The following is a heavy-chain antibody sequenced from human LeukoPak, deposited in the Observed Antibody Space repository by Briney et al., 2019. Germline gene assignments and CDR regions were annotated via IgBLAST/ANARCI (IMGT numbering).Heavy chain of an antibody. D-gene: IGHD6-6*01. CDR2: INTDGSST. Sequence: PGGSLRLSCAVSGFTFSTYWMHWVRQVAGKGLVWVSRINTDGSSTSYADSVKGRFTISRDNAKNTLYLQMNSLRAEDTAVYYCARVGAARLLCDYWGQGTLVTVSS. CDR3: ARVGAARLLCDY. J-gene: IGHJ4*02. V-gene: IGHV3-74*01. CDR1: GFTFSTYW.